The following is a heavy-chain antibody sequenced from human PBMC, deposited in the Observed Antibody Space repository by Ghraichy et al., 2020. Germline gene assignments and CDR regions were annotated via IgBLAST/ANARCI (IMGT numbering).Heavy chain of an antibody. CDR1: GFTFSSYS. V-gene: IGHV3-48*02. CDR2: ISSSSSTI. Sequence: GGSLRLSCAASGFTFSSYSMNWVRQAPGKGLEWVSYISSSSSTIYYADSVKGRFTISRDNAKNSLYLQMNSLRDEDTAVYYCARDTLAAAGKAPFDYWGHGTLVTVSS. CDR3: ARDTLAAAGKAPFDY. J-gene: IGHJ4*01. D-gene: IGHD6-13*01.